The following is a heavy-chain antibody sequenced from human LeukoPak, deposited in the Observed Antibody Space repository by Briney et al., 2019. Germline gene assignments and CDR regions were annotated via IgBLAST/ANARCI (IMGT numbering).Heavy chain of an antibody. CDR2: ISYDGSNK. Sequence: PGGSLRLSCAASGFTFSSYAMHWVRQAPGKGLEWVAVISYDGSNKYYADSVKGRFTISRDNSKNTLYLQISSLRAEDTAVYYCAKLRYDAFDIWGQGTMVTVSS. J-gene: IGHJ3*02. CDR1: GFTFSSYA. D-gene: IGHD4-17*01. V-gene: IGHV3-30-3*01. CDR3: AKLRYDAFDI.